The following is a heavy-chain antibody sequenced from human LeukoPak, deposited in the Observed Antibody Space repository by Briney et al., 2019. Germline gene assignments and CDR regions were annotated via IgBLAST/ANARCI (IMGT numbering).Heavy chain of an antibody. CDR3: ARDYCSGPKCYFIDY. V-gene: IGHV3-48*04. CDR2: ITSSSTV. J-gene: IGHJ4*02. CDR1: GFTFSNYS. D-gene: IGHD2-15*01. Sequence: GGSLRLSCAASGFTFSNYSMNWLRQAPGKGLEWVSYITSSSTVYYAGSVKGRFTISRDNAKNSLFLQMNSLRAEDTAVYHCARDYCSGPKCYFIDYWGQGALVTVSS.